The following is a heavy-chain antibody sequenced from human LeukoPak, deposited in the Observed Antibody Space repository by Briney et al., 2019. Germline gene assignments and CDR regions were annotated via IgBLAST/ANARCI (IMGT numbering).Heavy chain of an antibody. J-gene: IGHJ6*02. CDR2: FYPEDGET. V-gene: IGHV1-24*01. CDR1: VYTLTELS. D-gene: IGHD6-13*01. Sequence: ASVKVSCKVSVYTLTELSMHWVRQAPGKGLEWMGGFYPEDGETIYAQRFQGRVTMTEDTSTDTAYMELSSLRSEDTAVYYCATDFIAAAGRRYYYYYGMDVWGQGTTVTVSS. CDR3: ATDFIAAAGRRYYYYYGMDV.